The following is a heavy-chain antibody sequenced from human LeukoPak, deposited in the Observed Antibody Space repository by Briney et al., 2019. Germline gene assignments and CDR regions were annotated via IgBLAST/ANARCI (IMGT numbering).Heavy chain of an antibody. CDR2: ISAYNGNT. V-gene: IGHV1-18*01. CDR3: ATGLPVDY. CDR1: GYTFTSYG. J-gene: IGHJ4*02. Sequence: ASVKVSCKASGYTFTSYGISWVRQAPGQGLEWMGWISAYNGNTNYAQKLQGRVTMTEDTSTDTAYMELSSLRSEGTAVYYCATGLPVDYWGQGTLVTVSS.